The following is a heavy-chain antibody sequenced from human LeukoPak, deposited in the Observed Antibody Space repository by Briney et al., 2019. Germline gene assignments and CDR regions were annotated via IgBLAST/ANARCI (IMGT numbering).Heavy chain of an antibody. Sequence: SETLSLTCTVSGGSISSGGYYWSWIRQPPGKGLEWIGEINHSGSTNYNPSLKSRVTISVDTSKNQFSLKLSSVTAADTAVYYCASRSGSYPDAKIYFDYWGQGTLVTVSS. V-gene: IGHV4-39*07. CDR2: INHSGST. J-gene: IGHJ4*02. D-gene: IGHD3-10*01. CDR1: GGSISSGGYY. CDR3: ASRSGSYPDAKIYFDY.